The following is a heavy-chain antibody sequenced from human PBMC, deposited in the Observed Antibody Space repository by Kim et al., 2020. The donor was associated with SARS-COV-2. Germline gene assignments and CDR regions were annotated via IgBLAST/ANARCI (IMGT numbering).Heavy chain of an antibody. J-gene: IGHJ6*02. Sequence: GGSLRLSCAASGFTFSKAWMSWVRQAPGKGLEWVGRIKSKTDGGTTDYAAPVKGRFTISRDDSKNTLYLQMNSLKTEDTAVYYCTTEYYYGSGSYYKGYYYYGMDVWGQGTTVTVSS. CDR3: TTEYYYGSGSYYKGYYYYGMDV. V-gene: IGHV3-15*01. CDR1: GFTFSKAW. D-gene: IGHD3-10*01. CDR2: IKSKTDGGTT.